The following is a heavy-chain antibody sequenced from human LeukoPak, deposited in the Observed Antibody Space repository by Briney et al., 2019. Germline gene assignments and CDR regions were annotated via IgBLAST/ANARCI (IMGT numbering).Heavy chain of an antibody. CDR3: AREYYDGSGHKHSSDI. J-gene: IGHJ3*02. V-gene: IGHV1-2*02. CDR2: IDPTSGGT. D-gene: IGHD3-22*01. Sequence: ASVKVSCKASGYTFSDYYMHWVRQAPGQGLEWMGWIDPTSGGTKYAQKFQGRATMTRDTSISTVYMELSRLRSDDTAVFYCAREYYDGSGHKHSSDIWGQGTMVTVSS. CDR1: GYTFSDYY.